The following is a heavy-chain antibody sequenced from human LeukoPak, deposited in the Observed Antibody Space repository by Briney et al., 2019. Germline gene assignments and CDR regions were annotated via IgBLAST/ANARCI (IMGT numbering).Heavy chain of an antibody. CDR3: AHRRPAGRPLYFDY. CDR1: RFSLSSSGVA. D-gene: IGHD6-6*01. J-gene: IGHJ4*02. CDR2: IYWSDDK. V-gene: IGHV2-5*01. Sequence: SGPTLLHPPPPLTLTCTFSRFSLSSSGVAVGWIRQSPAKALEWLPVIYWSDDKRYSPSLKTRLTITKDTSKDQVVLTMTNIDPVDTATYYCAHRRPAGRPLYFDYWGQGTLVTVSS.